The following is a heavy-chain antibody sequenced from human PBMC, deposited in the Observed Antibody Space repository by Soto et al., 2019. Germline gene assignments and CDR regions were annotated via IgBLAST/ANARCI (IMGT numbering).Heavy chain of an antibody. CDR3: ARVDGVIGFWSGLFRFDP. J-gene: IGHJ5*02. CDR2: MNPNSGNT. D-gene: IGHD3-3*01. V-gene: IGHV1-8*01. CDR1: GYTFTSYD. Sequence: ASVKVSCKASGYTFTSYDINWVRQATGQGLEWMGWMNPNSGNTGYAQKFQGRVTMTRNTSISTAYMELSSLRSEDTAVYYCARVDGVIGFWSGLFRFDPWGQGTLVTVSS.